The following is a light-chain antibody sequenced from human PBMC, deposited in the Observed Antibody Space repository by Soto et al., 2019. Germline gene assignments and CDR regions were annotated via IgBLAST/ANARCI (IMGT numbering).Light chain of an antibody. J-gene: IGKJ1*01. CDR1: QTLSSRH. CDR2: GSS. V-gene: IGKV3-20*01. Sequence: VLTQSPGTLSLSPGERATLCCRPGQTLSSRHLAWYQQKPGQAPRLLIYGSSSRATDIPDRFSGSGSGTGFTLTISTLEPEDFAIYYCQQYGYSRTFGQGTKVDIK. CDR3: QQYGYSRT.